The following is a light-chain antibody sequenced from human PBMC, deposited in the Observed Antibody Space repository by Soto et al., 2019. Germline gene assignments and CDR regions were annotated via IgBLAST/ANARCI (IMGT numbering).Light chain of an antibody. Sequence: EIVLTQSPGTLSLSPGERATLSCRASQTVTSNYLAWYQRKPGQAPRLLIYGASSRATDIPDRFSGSGSGTDFTLTITRLEPEDFAVYSCQQYAGSPSTFGQGTQVEIK. J-gene: IGKJ1*01. CDR2: GAS. CDR3: QQYAGSPST. V-gene: IGKV3-20*01. CDR1: QTVTSNY.